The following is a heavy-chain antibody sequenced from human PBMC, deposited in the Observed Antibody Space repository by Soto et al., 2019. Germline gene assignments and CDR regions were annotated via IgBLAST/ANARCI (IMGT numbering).Heavy chain of an antibody. J-gene: IGHJ4*02. CDR3: ARRYGSGKYYFDF. Sequence: PSETLSLTCAVYGGSFSGHYCSWVRQPPGKGLEWIGEINYSESTNYNPSLESRVTMSVDTSKNQFTLKLTSVTAADTAVYYCARRYGSGKYYFDFWGQGTLVTVSS. D-gene: IGHD3-10*01. CDR2: INYSEST. CDR1: GGSFSGHY. V-gene: IGHV4-34*01.